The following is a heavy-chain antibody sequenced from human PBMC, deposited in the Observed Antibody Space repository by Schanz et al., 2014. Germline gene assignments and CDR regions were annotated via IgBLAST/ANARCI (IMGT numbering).Heavy chain of an antibody. V-gene: IGHV3-23*04. CDR3: AKYRGYYRVSGSYRELEY. D-gene: IGHD3-10*01. CDR1: GFAFSSYG. Sequence: EEQLVESGGGLVQPGGSLRLSCLASGFAFSSYGMNWLRQAPGKGLEWVSSFNDGGVNKYYADSVKGRFTISSDNSKSTLYLQMSSLRAEDTAVYYCAKYRGYYRVSGSYRELEYWGQGTLVTVSS. CDR2: FNDGGVNK. J-gene: IGHJ4*02.